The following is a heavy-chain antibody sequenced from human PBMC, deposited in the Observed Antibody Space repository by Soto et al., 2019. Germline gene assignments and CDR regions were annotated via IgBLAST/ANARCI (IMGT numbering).Heavy chain of an antibody. CDR1: GFTFSYYA. CDR3: ARAQTYGSGKYYNDY. J-gene: IGHJ4*01. V-gene: IGHV3-64*02. Sequence: LRLSCAASGFTFSYYAMHWVRQAPGKGLEYVSAISDNGGSTYYADSVKGRFTISRDNSKSTLYLQMGSLRAEDMAVYYCARAQTYGSGKYYNDYWGPGTLVTVSS. D-gene: IGHD3-10*01. CDR2: ISDNGGST.